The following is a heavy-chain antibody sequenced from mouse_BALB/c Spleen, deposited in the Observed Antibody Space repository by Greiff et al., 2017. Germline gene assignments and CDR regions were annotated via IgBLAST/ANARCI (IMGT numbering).Heavy chain of an antibody. V-gene: IGHV2-6-5*01. D-gene: IGHD1-1*01. CDR3: AKHDGHDCGIRGAMDY. CDR1: GFSLTDYG. Sequence: QVQLKQSGPGLVAPSQSLSITCTVSGFSLTDYGVSWIRQPPGKGLEWLGVIWGGGSTYYNSALKSRLSISKDNSKSKVFLKMNSLQTDDTAMYYCAKHDGHDCGIRGAMDYWGQGTTVTVSS. J-gene: IGHJ4*01. CDR2: IWGGGST.